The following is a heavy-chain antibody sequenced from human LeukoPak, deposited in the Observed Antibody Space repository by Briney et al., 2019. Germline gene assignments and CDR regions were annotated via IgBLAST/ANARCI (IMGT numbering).Heavy chain of an antibody. J-gene: IGHJ4*02. CDR2: ISAYNVNT. CDR1: GYTFTSDG. D-gene: IGHD5-18*01. CDR3: ARYEGIQLWLYYFDY. V-gene: IGHV1-18*01. Sequence: ASVKGSCKASGYTFTSDGISSGRQAPGQGLEWMGCISAYNVNTNYAQKLQGRVTMTTDTSTSTAYTELRRLRYDDTAVYYCARYEGIQLWLYYFDYWGQGTLVTVSS.